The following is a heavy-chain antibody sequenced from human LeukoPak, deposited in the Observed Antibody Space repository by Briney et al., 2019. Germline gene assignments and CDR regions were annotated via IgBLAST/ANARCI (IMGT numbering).Heavy chain of an antibody. V-gene: IGHV3-74*01. D-gene: IGHD7-27*01. CDR3: AKLGGAPPYYMDV. CDR2: INTDGTST. Sequence: GGSLRLSCAASGFTFSNYWMHWVRQAPGKGLVWVSRINTDGTSTSYADSVKGRFTISRDNSKNTLYLQMNSLRAEDTAVYYCAKLGGAPPYYMDVWGKGTTVTVSS. J-gene: IGHJ6*03. CDR1: GFTFSNYW.